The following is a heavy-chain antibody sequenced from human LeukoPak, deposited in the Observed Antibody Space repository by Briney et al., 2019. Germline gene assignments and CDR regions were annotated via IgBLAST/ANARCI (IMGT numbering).Heavy chain of an antibody. Sequence: SGGSLRLSCAASGFTFSHFWMSWVRQAPGKGLEWVAYIKKTGSETYYVVSVKGRFTITRDNTRNSLFLQMYSLRAEDTAVYFCAREDGYCSGGNCYSYFDSWGQGTLVTVSS. CDR1: GFTFSHFW. CDR3: AREDGYCSGGNCYSYFDS. D-gene: IGHD2-15*01. CDR2: IKKTGSET. V-gene: IGHV3-7*01. J-gene: IGHJ4*02.